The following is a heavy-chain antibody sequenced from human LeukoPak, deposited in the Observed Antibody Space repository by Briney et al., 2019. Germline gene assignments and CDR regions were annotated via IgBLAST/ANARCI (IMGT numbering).Heavy chain of an antibody. CDR1: GGSISSYY. V-gene: IGHV4-4*07. D-gene: IGHD6-19*01. Sequence: PSETLSLTCTVSGGSISSYYRTWIRQPAGKGLEWIGGIHPSGTSKHNPSLKSGVIMSLVMSNNHFSLKVGSVTAADTAVYYCAXETXVPGGRSWDFWGQGTLVTVSS. CDR3: AXETXVPGGRSWDF. CDR2: IHPSGTS. J-gene: IGHJ4*02.